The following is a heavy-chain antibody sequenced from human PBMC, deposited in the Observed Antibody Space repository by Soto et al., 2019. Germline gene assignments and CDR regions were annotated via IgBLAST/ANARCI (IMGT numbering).Heavy chain of an antibody. CDR3: ERIKYSSGWYWWRTHFDY. Sequence: SGPTLVNPTQTLTLTCTFSGFSLSTNGVGVGWIRQPPGKAPEWVALIYWDDDKRYSPSLKGRLTITKDTSKNQVVLTMTNMDPVDTARYYCERIKYSSGWYWWRTHFDYWGQGTLVTVSS. CDR2: IYWDDDK. CDR1: GFSLSTNGVG. V-gene: IGHV2-5*02. J-gene: IGHJ4*02. D-gene: IGHD6-19*01.